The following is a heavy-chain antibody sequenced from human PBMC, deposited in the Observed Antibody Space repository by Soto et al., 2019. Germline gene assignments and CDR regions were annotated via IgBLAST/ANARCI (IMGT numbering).Heavy chain of an antibody. CDR3: ARAVGYSYGYRGPFDY. CDR1: GYTFTSYG. V-gene: IGHV1-2*04. Sequence: XSVKVSFKASGYTFTSYGISLVRQAPGQGLEWMGWINPNSGGTNYAQKFQGWVTMTRDTSISTAYMELSRLRSDDTAVYYCARAVGYSYGYRGPFDYWGQGTLVTVSS. J-gene: IGHJ4*02. CDR2: INPNSGGT. D-gene: IGHD5-18*01.